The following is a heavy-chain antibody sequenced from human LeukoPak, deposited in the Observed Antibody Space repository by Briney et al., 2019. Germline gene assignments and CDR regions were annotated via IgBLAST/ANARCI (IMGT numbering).Heavy chain of an antibody. J-gene: IGHJ4*02. CDR3: AREDCSSTSCSLDY. V-gene: IGHV3-11*06. D-gene: IGHD2-2*01. CDR2: ISSSSSYT. CDR1: GFTFSDYY. Sequence: GGSLRLSCAASGFTFSDYYMSWIRQAPGKGLEWVSYISSSSSYTNYADSVKGRFTISRDNAKNSLYLQMNSLSAEDTAVYYCAREDCSSTSCSLDYWGQGTLVTVSS.